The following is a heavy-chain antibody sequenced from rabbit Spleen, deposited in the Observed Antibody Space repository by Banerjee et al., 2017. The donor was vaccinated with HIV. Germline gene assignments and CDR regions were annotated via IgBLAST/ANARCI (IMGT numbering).Heavy chain of an antibody. Sequence: QQLVESGGGLVKPGASLTLTCKASGFSFSSGYDMCWVRQAPGKGLEWIACIYTGNSKTYYASWAKGRFTISKASSTTVTLQMSSLSVADTATYSCARDAGRGDYIDGVFNLWGPGTLVTVS. CDR2: IYTGNSKT. CDR1: GFSFSSGYD. J-gene: IGHJ4*01. CDR3: ARDAGRGDYIDGVFNL. V-gene: IGHV1S40*01. D-gene: IGHD8-1*01.